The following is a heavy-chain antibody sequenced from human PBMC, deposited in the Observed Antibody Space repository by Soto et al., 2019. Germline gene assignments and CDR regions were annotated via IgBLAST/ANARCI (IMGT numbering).Heavy chain of an antibody. V-gene: IGHV3-30*03. CDR1: GFTFSSYG. Sequence: GGSLRLSCAASGFTFSSYGMHWVRQAPGKGLEWVAFISYDGTSEYYADSVTGRFTISRDKSKNTLYVQMDSLRVEDTAVYYCARDQGWFGESDNALDIWGQGTMVTVSS. CDR2: ISYDGTSE. CDR3: ARDQGWFGESDNALDI. D-gene: IGHD3-10*01. J-gene: IGHJ3*02.